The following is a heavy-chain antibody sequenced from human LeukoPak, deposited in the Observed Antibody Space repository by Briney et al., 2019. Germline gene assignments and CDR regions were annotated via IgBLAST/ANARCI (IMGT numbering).Heavy chain of an antibody. Sequence: GGSLRLSCAASGFTFSSYAMSWVRQAPGKGLEWVSAISGSGGSTYYADSVKGRFTISRDNSKNTLYLQMNGLRAEDTAVYYCANRVNSGSYYPFDYWGQGTLVTVSS. D-gene: IGHD1-26*01. CDR2: ISGSGGST. V-gene: IGHV3-23*01. CDR3: ANRVNSGSYYPFDY. J-gene: IGHJ4*02. CDR1: GFTFSSYA.